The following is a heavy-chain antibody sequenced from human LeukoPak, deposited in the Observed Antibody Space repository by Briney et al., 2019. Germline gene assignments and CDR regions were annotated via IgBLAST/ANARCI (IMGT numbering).Heavy chain of an antibody. Sequence: SETLSLTCTVSGGSISSYYWSWIRQPPGTGLEWIGYIYYRGSTNYNPSLKSRVTISIDTSKNQFSLKVNSVTAADTVVYYCGRLYGDHLSLIDSWGQGTLVTVSS. J-gene: IGHJ4*02. D-gene: IGHD4-17*01. CDR1: GGSISSYY. CDR2: IYYRGST. CDR3: GRLYGDHLSLIDS. V-gene: IGHV4-59*08.